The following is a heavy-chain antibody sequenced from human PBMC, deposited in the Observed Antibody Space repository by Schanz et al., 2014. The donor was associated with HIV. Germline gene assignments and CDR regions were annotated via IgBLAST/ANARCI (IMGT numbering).Heavy chain of an antibody. Sequence: EVQLVESGGGLVQPGGSLRLSCAASGFIFSTYSMHWVRQAPGKGLEWVAHITGPGDTMYYADSVKGRFTISRDNAKNSLNLQLKSLRAEDTAVYYCARETIQLCPDYWGQGTLVTVSS. V-gene: IGHV3-48*04. CDR1: GFIFSTYS. CDR2: ITGPGDTM. D-gene: IGHD5-18*01. CDR3: ARETIQLCPDY. J-gene: IGHJ4*02.